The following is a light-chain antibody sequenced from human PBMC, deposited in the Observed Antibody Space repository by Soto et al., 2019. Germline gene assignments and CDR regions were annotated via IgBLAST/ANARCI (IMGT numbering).Light chain of an antibody. CDR3: QQSYSNPQT. V-gene: IGKV1-39*01. CDR2: VAS. J-gene: IGKJ1*01. CDR1: QSISTY. Sequence: IQMTQSPSYLSASVGDRLTITCRASQSISTYLNWYQQKPGKAPKLLILVASTLPSGVPSRFSGSGSGTDFTLTISSLQPEDFATYYCQQSYSNPQTFGQGTKVDIK.